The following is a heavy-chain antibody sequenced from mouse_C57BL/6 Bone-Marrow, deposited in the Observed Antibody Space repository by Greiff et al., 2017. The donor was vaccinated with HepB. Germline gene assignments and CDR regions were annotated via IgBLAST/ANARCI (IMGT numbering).Heavy chain of an antibody. Sequence: VKLMESGAELARPGASVKLSCKASGYTFTSYGISWVKQRTGQGLEWIGEIYPRSGNTYYNEKFKGKATLTADKSSSTAYMELRSLTSEDSAVYFCARGADYSNTWFAYWGQGTLVTVSA. V-gene: IGHV1-81*01. CDR1: GYTFTSYG. J-gene: IGHJ3*01. D-gene: IGHD2-5*01. CDR3: ARGADYSNTWFAY. CDR2: IYPRSGNT.